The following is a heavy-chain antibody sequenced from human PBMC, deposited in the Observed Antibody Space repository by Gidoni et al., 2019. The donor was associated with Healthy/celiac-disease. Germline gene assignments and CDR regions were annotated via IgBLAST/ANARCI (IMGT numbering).Heavy chain of an antibody. CDR2: ISVSSSTI. CDR3: AREADDFWSGSAHFFDY. J-gene: IGHJ4*02. CDR1: GFTFSRYS. Sequence: EVQLLAPGGALVQLGGSRRLSCAASGFTFSRYSMNWVRQAQGKGMEWVSYISVSSSTIYYADSVKGRFTISRDNVKKSLYLQMNRLREEDTAVCYCAREADDFWSGSAHFFDYWGQGTLVTVSS. V-gene: IGHV3-48*02. D-gene: IGHD3-3*01.